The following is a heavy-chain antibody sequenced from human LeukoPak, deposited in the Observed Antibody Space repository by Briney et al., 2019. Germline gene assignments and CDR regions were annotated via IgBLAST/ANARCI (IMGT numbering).Heavy chain of an antibody. CDR3: ARYIWGSYPTFEDY. J-gene: IGHJ4*02. CDR1: GGSISSYY. V-gene: IGHV4-59*01. CDR2: ISYSGST. Sequence: PSETLSFTCTVSGGSISSYYWSWIRQPPGKGLKWIGYISYSGSTNYNPSLKSRVTISVDTSKNQLSLKLNSVTAADTAVYYCARYIWGSYPTFEDYWGQGSLVTVSS. D-gene: IGHD3-16*02.